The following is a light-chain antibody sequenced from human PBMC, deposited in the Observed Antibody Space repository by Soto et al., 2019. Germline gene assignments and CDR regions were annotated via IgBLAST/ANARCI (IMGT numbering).Light chain of an antibody. CDR1: QSISSY. CDR2: AAS. CDR3: QQSYSTLMYT. Sequence: DIQMTQSPSSLSASVGDRVTITCRASQSISSYLNWYQQKPGKATKLLIYAASSLQSGVPSRFSGSGSGTDFPLTISSLQPEDFATYYCQQSYSTLMYTFGQGTKVDIK. V-gene: IGKV1-39*01. J-gene: IGKJ2*01.